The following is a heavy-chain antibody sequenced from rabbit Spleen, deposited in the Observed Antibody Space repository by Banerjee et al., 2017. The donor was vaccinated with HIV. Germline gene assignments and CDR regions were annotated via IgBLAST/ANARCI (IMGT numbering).Heavy chain of an antibody. CDR2: IDPVFGIT. D-gene: IGHD1-1*01. Sequence: QSLEESGGGLVQPEGSLTLTCIVSGFTISSSYYMNWVRQAPGKGLEWIGYIDPVFGITYFANWVNGRFSISRENAQNTVFLQMTSLTAADTATYFCARDTSSSFSSYGMDLWGQGTLVTVS. V-gene: IGHV1S40*01. CDR3: ARDTSSSFSSYGMDL. J-gene: IGHJ3*01. CDR1: GFTISSSYY.